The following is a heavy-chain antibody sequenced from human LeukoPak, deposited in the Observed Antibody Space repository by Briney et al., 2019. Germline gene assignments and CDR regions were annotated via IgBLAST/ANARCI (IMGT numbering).Heavy chain of an antibody. CDR2: ISGSGGST. J-gene: IGHJ4*02. CDR1: GFTFRSYA. D-gene: IGHD5-24*01. V-gene: IGHV3-23*01. CDR3: AKDRDAYRIFDY. Sequence: GGSLRLSCAASGFTFRSYAMSWVRQAPGKGLEWVSAISGSGGSTYYADSVKGRFTISRDNSKNTLYLQMNSLRAEDTALYYCAKDRDAYRIFDYWGQGTLVTVSS.